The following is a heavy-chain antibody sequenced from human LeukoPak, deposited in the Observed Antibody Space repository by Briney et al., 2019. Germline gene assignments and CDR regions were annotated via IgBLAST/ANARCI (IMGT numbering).Heavy chain of an antibody. V-gene: IGHV4-4*02. Sequence: SETLSLTCAVSGGSISSGNWWSWVRQPPGTGREGIGEIFYSGNTNYNPSLQRGATIFLDKSKNQFSMRVRSVTAADTAVYYCAREASSIMSGYYHMDVWGKGTTVTISS. CDR2: IFYSGNT. CDR3: AREASSIMSGYYHMDV. CDR1: GGSISSGNW. J-gene: IGHJ6*03. D-gene: IGHD3-10*02.